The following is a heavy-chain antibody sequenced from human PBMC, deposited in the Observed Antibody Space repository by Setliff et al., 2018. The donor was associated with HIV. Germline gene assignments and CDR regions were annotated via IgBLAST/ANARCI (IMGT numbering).Heavy chain of an antibody. CDR3: AKLGGSGSYSNAFDY. J-gene: IGHJ4*02. V-gene: IGHV3-23*01. Sequence: LRLSCAASELTFSNYAMTWVRQAPGKGLEWVSSLSGSGGSTYYADSVKGRFTISRDNSKNTLYLRMNSLRAEDTAVYFCAKLGGSGSYSNAFDYWGQGTLVTVSS. D-gene: IGHD3-10*01. CDR1: ELTFSNYA. CDR2: LSGSGGST.